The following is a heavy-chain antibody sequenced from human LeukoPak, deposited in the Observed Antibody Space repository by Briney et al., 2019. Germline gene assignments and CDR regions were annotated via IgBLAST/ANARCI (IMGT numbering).Heavy chain of an antibody. CDR3: ANDYRSGSFHDF. Sequence: PGASLRLSCAASGFAFSSYAMSWVRQPPGKGLEWVSVISRRDDYTYYADSVKGRFTISRDNYKNTLYLQMNTMRAEDTAIYYCANDYRSGSFHDFWGQGTLVTVSS. J-gene: IGHJ4*02. D-gene: IGHD3-10*01. V-gene: IGHV3-23*01. CDR2: ISRRDDYT. CDR1: GFAFSSYA.